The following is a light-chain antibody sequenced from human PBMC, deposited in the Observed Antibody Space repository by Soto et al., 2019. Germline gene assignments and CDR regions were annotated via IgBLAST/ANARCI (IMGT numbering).Light chain of an antibody. CDR3: QPYDIIPV. CDR2: DAS. V-gene: IGKV1-33*01. CDR1: QDIRHF. Sequence: DIQMTQSPPSVSASVGDRVTITCQASQDIRHFLNWYQQKPEEAPNLLIYDASTLQAGVPSRFTGSCSGTIFPLPITGLQSEDVATFYCQPYDIIPVFGHGTKVQLK. J-gene: IGKJ3*01.